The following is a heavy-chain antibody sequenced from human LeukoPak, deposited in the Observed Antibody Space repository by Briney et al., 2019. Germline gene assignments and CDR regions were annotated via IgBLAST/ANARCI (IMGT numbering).Heavy chain of an antibody. CDR3: AKEVVPTAKAFDP. CDR1: GFTLSNSA. D-gene: IGHD2-2*01. J-gene: IGHJ5*02. Sequence: GGSLRLSCSASGFTLSNSAVYWVRQTPGKGLEWVSSISGPGVHTYYADSVKGRFTISRDNSKNTLYLQMNSLRAEDTAVYYCAKEVVPTAKAFDPWGQGTLVTVSS. V-gene: IGHV3-23*01. CDR2: ISGPGVHT.